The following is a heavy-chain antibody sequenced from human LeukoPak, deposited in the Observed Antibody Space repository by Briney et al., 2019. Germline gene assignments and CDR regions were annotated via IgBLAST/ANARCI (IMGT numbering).Heavy chain of an antibody. CDR3: ARVPEDLNYFDY. V-gene: IGHV1-69*13. CDR1: GGTFSSYA. J-gene: IGHJ4*02. Sequence: SVKVSCKASGGTFSSYAISWVQQAPGQGLEWMGGIIPIFGTANYAQKFQGRVTITADESTSTAYMELSSLRSEDTAVYYCARVPEDLNYFDYWGQGTLVTVSS. CDR2: IIPIFGTA.